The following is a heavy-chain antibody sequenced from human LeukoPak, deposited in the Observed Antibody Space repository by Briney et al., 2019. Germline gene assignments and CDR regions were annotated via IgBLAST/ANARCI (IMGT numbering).Heavy chain of an antibody. CDR2: IHYSGST. V-gene: IGHV4-59*01. CDR3: ARSPGGDYYGSGSYYNNWFDP. J-gene: IGHJ5*02. D-gene: IGHD3-10*01. Sequence: SETLSLTCTVSGGXISSYYCTWIRQPPGKGLEWIGYIHYSGSTYCNPSLKSRVTISVDTSKNQFSLRLSSVTAADTAVYYCARSPGGDYYGSGSYYNNWFDPWGQGSLVTVSS. CDR1: GGXISSYY.